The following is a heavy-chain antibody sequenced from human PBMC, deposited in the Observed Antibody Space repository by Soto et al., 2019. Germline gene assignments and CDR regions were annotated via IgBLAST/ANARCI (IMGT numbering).Heavy chain of an antibody. CDR1: GDSISSGYH. CDR2: IYHSGTT. Sequence: SETRSLACAVSGDSISSGYHWAWIRQAPGKGRGWGASIYHSGTTYYNPSLTSRVTISVDTSKKQFSLKLSSVTAPDSAVYFCARTDTVVHYPYF. CDR3: ARTDTVVHYPYF. J-gene: IGHJ4*01. D-gene: IGHD2-15*01. V-gene: IGHV4-38-2*01.